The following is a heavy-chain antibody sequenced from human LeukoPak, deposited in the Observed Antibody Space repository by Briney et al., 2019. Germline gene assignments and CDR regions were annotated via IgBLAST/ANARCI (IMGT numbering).Heavy chain of an antibody. CDR1: GYSFTSYG. CDR3: ARVTYDSSGYLDY. J-gene: IGHJ4*02. CDR2: ISAYNGNT. Sequence: GASVKVSCKASGYSFTSYGISWVRQAPGQGLEWMGWISAYNGNTNYAQKLQGRVTMTTDTSTSTAYIELRSLRSDDTAVYYCARVTYDSSGYLDYWGQGTLVTVSS. V-gene: IGHV1-18*01. D-gene: IGHD3-22*01.